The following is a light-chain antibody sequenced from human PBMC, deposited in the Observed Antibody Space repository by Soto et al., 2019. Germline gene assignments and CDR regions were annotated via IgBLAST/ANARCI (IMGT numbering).Light chain of an antibody. Sequence: DIQMTQSPSSLSASLGDRVTITCRASQSISSFLNWYQQKPGKAPKVLIYAASSLQSGVPSRFSGSGSGTEFTLTISSLQSEDFAVYYCQQYNNWPWTFGQGTKVDI. CDR3: QQYNNWPWT. J-gene: IGKJ1*01. CDR1: QSISSF. CDR2: AAS. V-gene: IGKV1-39*01.